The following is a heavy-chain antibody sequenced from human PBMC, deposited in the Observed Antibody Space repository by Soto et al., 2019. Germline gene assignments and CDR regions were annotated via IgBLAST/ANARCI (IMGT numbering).Heavy chain of an antibody. V-gene: IGHV4-30-2*01. J-gene: IGHJ3*02. CDR3: ARSESSGYDAFDI. Sequence: QLQLQESGSGLVKPSQTLSLTCAVSGGSISSGGYSWSWIRQPPGKGLEWIGYIYHSGSTYYNPSLKSXVTMSVDRSKNQFSLKLSSVTAADTAVYYCARSESSGYDAFDIWGQGTMVTVSS. CDR1: GGSISSGGYS. CDR2: IYHSGST. D-gene: IGHD3-22*01.